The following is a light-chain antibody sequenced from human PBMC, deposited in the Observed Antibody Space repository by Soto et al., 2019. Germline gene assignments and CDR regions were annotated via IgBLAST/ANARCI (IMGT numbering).Light chain of an antibody. J-gene: IGKJ3*01. CDR3: QQRSNWL. V-gene: IGKV3-11*01. Sequence: ETVLIQSPATLSLSPGERATLSCRASQSVSNYLAWYQQKPGRAPRLLIYDATIRTTGIPARFSGSGSGTDFTLTISSLEPEDFAVYYCQQRSNWLFGPGTKVD. CDR2: DAT. CDR1: QSVSNY.